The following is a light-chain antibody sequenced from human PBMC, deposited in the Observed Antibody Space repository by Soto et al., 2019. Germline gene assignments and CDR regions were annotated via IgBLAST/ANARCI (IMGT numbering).Light chain of an antibody. CDR1: QSISIY. Sequence: DRQVSQSPSSLSASIGDRVPITCRTSQSISIYLNWYQQIPGKAPKLLIYASSNLHTGVPSRFSGSASGTDFTLTISSLQPEDSATYYCQQTYSNPRTFGQGTKVDIK. CDR3: QQTYSNPRT. CDR2: ASS. V-gene: IGKV1-39*01. J-gene: IGKJ1*01.